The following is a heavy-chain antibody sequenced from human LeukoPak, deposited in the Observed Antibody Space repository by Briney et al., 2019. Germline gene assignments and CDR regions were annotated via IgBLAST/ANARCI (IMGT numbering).Heavy chain of an antibody. V-gene: IGHV6-1*01. CDR2: TYYRSKWYN. CDR3: ASETGDAFDI. J-gene: IGHJ3*02. D-gene: IGHD3-10*01. CDR1: GDSVSSNSAA. Sequence: SQTLSLTCAISGDSVSSNSAAWNWIRQSPSRGLQWLGRTYYRSKWYNDYAISVKSRMTINADTSKNQFSLLLNSVTPEDTAAYYCASETGDAFDIWGQGTMVTVSS.